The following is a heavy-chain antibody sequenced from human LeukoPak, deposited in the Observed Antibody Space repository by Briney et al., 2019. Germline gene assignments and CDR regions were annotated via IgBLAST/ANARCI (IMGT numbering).Heavy chain of an antibody. J-gene: IGHJ3*02. CDR1: GGSISGYY. D-gene: IGHD4-23*01. CDR3: ARRTVVTLGAFDI. V-gene: IGHV4-59*08. CDR2: IYYSGST. Sequence: SETLSLTSTVSGGSISGYYWSWIRQPPGQGLEWIGYIYYSGSTNYNPSLKSRVTISVDTSKNQFSLKLSSVTAADTAVYYCARRTVVTLGAFDIWGQGTMVTVSS.